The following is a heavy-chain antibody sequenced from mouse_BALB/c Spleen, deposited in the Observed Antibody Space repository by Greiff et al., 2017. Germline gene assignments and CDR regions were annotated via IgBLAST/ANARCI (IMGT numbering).Heavy chain of an antibody. D-gene: IGHD2-1*01. CDR3: ARQYGNYAMDY. J-gene: IGHJ4*01. Sequence: EVMLVESGGGLVKPGGSLKLSCAASGFAFSSYDMSWVRQTPEKRLEWVAYISSGGGSTYYPDTVKGRFTISRDNAKNTLYLQMSSLKSEDTAMYYCARQYGNYAMDYWGQGTSVTVSS. CDR2: ISSGGGST. CDR1: GFAFSSYD. V-gene: IGHV5-12-1*01.